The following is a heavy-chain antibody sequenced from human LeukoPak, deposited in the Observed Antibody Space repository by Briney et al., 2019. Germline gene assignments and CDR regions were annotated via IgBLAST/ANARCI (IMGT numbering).Heavy chain of an antibody. J-gene: IGHJ4*02. V-gene: IGHV4-34*01. D-gene: IGHD3-22*01. CDR1: GGSFSGYY. Sequence: PSETLSLTCAVYGGSFSGYYWSWIRQPPGKGLEWIGEINHSGSTNYNPSLKSRITISVDTSKNQFSLKLSSVTAADTAVYYCARSDSSGYYPYYFDSWGQGTLVTVSS. CDR2: INHSGST. CDR3: ARSDSSGYYPYYFDS.